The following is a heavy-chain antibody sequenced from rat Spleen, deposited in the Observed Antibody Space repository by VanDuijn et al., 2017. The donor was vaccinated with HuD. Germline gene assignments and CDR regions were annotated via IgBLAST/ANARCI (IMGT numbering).Heavy chain of an antibody. CDR2: ISYDGNSV. D-gene: IGHD2-2*01. V-gene: IGHV5-29*01. J-gene: IGHJ1*01. CDR1: GFTFSEFF. CDR3: ARAGYLRDWYFDF. Sequence: EVELVQSDGGLVQPGGSLKLSCAASGFTFSEFFMAWVRQTPAKGLEWVATISYDGNSVYYRDSVKDRFTISRENTKDTLYLQMDSLRSEDTATYYCARAGYLRDWYFDFWGPGTMVTVSS.